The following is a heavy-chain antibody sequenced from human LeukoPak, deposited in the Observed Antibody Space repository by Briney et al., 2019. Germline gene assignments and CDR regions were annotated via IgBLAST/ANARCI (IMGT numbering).Heavy chain of an antibody. CDR1: EFTFSSDA. D-gene: IGHD1-14*01. Sequence: GGSRRLSCAASEFTFSSDALSVVRKAPGEGLGGVGVMGSKAYGGTTEYAASVKGRFTISRDDSKRIAYLQMNSLKTEHTAVYYCTRDTTTNTPGPNWFDPWGQGTLVTVSS. CDR3: TRDTTTNTPGPNWFDP. CDR2: MGSKAYGGTT. V-gene: IGHV3-49*04. J-gene: IGHJ5*02.